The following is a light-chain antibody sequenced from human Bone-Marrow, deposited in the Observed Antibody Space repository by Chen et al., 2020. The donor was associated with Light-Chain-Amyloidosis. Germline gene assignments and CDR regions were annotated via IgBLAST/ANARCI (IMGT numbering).Light chain of an antibody. V-gene: IGLV3-21*02. CDR2: DDS. Sequence: SYVLTQPSSVSVAPGQTAPIACGGNNIGSTSVHWYQQTPGQAPLLVVYDDSDRPSGIPERLSGSNSGNTATLTISRVEAGDEADSYCQVWDRSSDRPVFGGGTKLTVL. J-gene: IGLJ3*02. CDR1: NIGSTS. CDR3: QVWDRSSDRPV.